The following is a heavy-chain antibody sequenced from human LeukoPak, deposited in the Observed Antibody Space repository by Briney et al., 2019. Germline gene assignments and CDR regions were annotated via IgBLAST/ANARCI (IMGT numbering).Heavy chain of an antibody. J-gene: IGHJ4*02. Sequence: GGSLRLSCAASWFTFSSYSMDWVRQAPGKGLEWVSSSSSSSSYIYYADSVKGRFTISRDNAKNSLYLQMNSLRAEVTAVYYCARAGEELLWFWELLYDHWGQGSLVTVSS. CDR1: WFTFSSYS. CDR2: SSSSSSYI. D-gene: IGHD3-10*01. V-gene: IGHV3-21*01. CDR3: ARAGEELLWFWELLYDH.